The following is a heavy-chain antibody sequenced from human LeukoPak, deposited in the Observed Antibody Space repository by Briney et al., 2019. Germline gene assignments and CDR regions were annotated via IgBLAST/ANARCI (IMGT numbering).Heavy chain of an antibody. CDR1: GGSFSGYY. V-gene: IGHV4-34*01. CDR3: ARRKAAIFVLSGYFDY. J-gene: IGHJ4*02. CDR2: INHSGST. D-gene: IGHD2-2*01. Sequence: SETLSLTCAVYGGSFSGYYWSRIRQPPGKGLEWIGEINHSGSTNYNPSLKSRVTISVDTSKNQFSLKLSSVTAADTAVYYCARRKAAIFVLSGYFDYWGQGTLVTVSS.